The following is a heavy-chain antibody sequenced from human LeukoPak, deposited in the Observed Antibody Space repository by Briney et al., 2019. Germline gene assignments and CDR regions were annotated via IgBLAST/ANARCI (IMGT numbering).Heavy chain of an antibody. V-gene: IGHV3-23*01. D-gene: IGHD4-17*01. CDR3: AKDQEAYGDYVPFDY. CDR2: ISGSGGST. J-gene: IGHJ4*02. CDR1: GFTFSSYA. Sequence: GGSLRLSSAASGFTFSSYAMSWVRQAPGKGLEWVSTISGSGGSTYYADSVKGRFTISRDNSKNTLYLQMNSLRAEDTAIYYCAKDQEAYGDYVPFDYWGQGTLVTVSS.